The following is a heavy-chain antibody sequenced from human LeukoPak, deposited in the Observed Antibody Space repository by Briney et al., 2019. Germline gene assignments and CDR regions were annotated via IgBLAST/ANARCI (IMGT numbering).Heavy chain of an antibody. V-gene: IGHV3-23*01. CDR3: AKFYPEYSYENYYYYYYGMDV. J-gene: IGHJ6*02. Sequence: QPGGSLRLSCAASGFTVSSNYMSWVRQAPGKGLEWVSAISGSGGSTYYADSVKGRFTISRDNSKNTLYLQMNSLRAEGTAVYYCAKFYPEYSYENYYYYYYGMDVWGQGTTVTVSS. CDR2: ISGSGGST. D-gene: IGHD5-18*01. CDR1: GFTVSSNY.